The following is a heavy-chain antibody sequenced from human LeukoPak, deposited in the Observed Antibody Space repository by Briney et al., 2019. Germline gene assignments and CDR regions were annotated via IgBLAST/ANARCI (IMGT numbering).Heavy chain of an antibody. CDR1: DFSISSGFY. J-gene: IGHJ4*02. V-gene: IGHV4-38-2*01. Sequence: SETLSLTCVVSDFSISSGFYWGWIRQPPGKGLEWIGSIHHSGSTYYNPSLTSRVTISVDTSKDQFSLKLTSVTAADSAVYYCARTPGVAAALDYWGQGTLVTVSS. D-gene: IGHD6-13*01. CDR3: ARTPGVAAALDY. CDR2: IHHSGST.